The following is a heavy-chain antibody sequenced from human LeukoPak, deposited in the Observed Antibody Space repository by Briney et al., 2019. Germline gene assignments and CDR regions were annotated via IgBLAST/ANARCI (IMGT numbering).Heavy chain of an antibody. J-gene: IGHJ4*02. CDR1: GYTFTSYG. V-gene: IGHV1-18*01. Sequence: ASVKVSCKASGYTFTSYGISWVRQAPGQGLEWMGWISAYNGNTNYAQKFQGRVTMTRGTSTSTVYMELSSLRSEDTAVHYCARLSGIAVAGFDYWGQGTLVTVSS. D-gene: IGHD6-19*01. CDR2: ISAYNGNT. CDR3: ARLSGIAVAGFDY.